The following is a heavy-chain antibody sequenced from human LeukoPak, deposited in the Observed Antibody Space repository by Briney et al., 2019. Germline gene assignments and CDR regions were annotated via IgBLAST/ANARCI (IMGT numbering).Heavy chain of an antibody. CDR1: GGTFSSYA. CDR3: ARPNSSSQPFAPFDY. CDR2: IIPIFGTA. J-gene: IGHJ4*02. V-gene: IGHV1-69*06. D-gene: IGHD6-13*01. Sequence: ASVKVSCKASGGTFSSYAISWVRQAPGQGLEWMGGIIPIFGTANYAQKFQGRVTSTADKSTSTAYMELSSLRSEDMAVYYCARPNSSSQPFAPFDYWGQGTLVTVSS.